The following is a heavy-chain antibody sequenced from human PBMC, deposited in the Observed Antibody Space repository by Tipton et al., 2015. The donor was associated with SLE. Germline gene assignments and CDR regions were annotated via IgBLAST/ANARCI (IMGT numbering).Heavy chain of an antibody. CDR2: ISSSGSAI. CDR3: ARDSSPPLSYCYMDV. D-gene: IGHD6-6*01. CDR1: GFTFSDYY. V-gene: IGHV3-11*01. J-gene: IGHJ6*03. Sequence: SLRLSCAASGFTFSDYYMSWIRQAPGKGLEWVSYISSSGSAIHYADSVKGRFTISRDNAKNSLYLQMNSLRAEDTAVYYCARDSSPPLSYCYMDVGGKGGTVTV.